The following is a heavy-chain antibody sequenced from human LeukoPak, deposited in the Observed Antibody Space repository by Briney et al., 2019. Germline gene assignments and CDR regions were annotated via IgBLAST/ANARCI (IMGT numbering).Heavy chain of an antibody. V-gene: IGHV4-39*01. Sequence: PSETLSLTCSVSGGSISSSRYYWAWIRQPPGKGLEWIGTIFYTGTTDYNPSLNGRVTISIDTSKNQFSLKLGSVTARDSAFYYCAKYGSGTYWGQGTMVTVSS. CDR3: AKYGSGTY. CDR1: GGSISSSRYY. J-gene: IGHJ4*02. CDR2: IFYTGTT. D-gene: IGHD3-10*01.